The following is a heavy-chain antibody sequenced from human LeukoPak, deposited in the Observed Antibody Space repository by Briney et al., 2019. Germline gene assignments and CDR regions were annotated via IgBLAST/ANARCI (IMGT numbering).Heavy chain of an antibody. Sequence: SETLSLTCSLSGGSLSIYYWSWMRDPPERGRECIGYIYTSESPNYNPSLKSRVTISVDTSKNQFSLKLSSVTAADTAVYCCARMGYSSGWYFDYWGQGTLVTVSS. CDR1: GGSLSIYY. CDR2: IYTSESP. J-gene: IGHJ4*02. CDR3: ARMGYSSGWYFDY. V-gene: IGHV4-4*09. D-gene: IGHD6-19*01.